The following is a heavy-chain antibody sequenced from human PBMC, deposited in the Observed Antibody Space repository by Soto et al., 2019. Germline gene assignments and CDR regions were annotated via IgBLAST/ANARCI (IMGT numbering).Heavy chain of an antibody. V-gene: IGHV3-23*01. CDR1: GFTFTSYV. Sequence: EVPLLESGGGLLQPGGYLRLSCAASGFTFTSYVMDWVRQARGKGLEWVSAISGGGETTQYEESVEGRFTIATDNAKNTLYLQMNSLTAEDTAVYYGAKKSPGYSPFDCSGQGTLVSVSS. D-gene: IGHD3-9*01. CDR3: AKKSPGYSPFDC. CDR2: ISGGGETT. J-gene: IGHJ4*02.